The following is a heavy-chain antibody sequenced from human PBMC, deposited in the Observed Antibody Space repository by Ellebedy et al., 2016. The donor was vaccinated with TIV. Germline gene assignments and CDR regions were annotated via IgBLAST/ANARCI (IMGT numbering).Heavy chain of an antibody. CDR2: ISRDGDIR. Sequence: GESLKISCATSGFTFSYFWMHWVRQAPGKGLEWVSRISRDGDIRGYADSVKGRFTVSRDNAKNTLYLQMNGLRADDSAVYYCATDEGGSYDSWGQGTRVNVSS. J-gene: IGHJ4*02. V-gene: IGHV3-74*01. CDR3: ATDEGGSYDS. CDR1: GFTFSYFW. D-gene: IGHD2-15*01.